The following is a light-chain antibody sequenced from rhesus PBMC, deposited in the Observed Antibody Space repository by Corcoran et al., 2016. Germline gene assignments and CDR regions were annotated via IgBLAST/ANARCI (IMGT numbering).Light chain of an antibody. CDR1: QTISSY. J-gene: IGKJ2*01. CDR3: QQHNSHPYS. CDR2: AAS. Sequence: DIQMTQSPSSLSASVGDRVTITCRASQTISSYLAWYQQKPGKVPKLLIYAASSLDSGVPSRFSGRGSGTDFTLPISSLQPEDFATYYCQQHNSHPYSFGQWTKVEI. V-gene: IGKV1-44*02.